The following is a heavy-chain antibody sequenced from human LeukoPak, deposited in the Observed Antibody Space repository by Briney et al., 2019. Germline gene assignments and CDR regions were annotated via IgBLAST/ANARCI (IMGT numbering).Heavy chain of an antibody. D-gene: IGHD3-10*01. CDR2: IKQDGSQK. J-gene: IGHJ4*02. Sequence: GGSLRLSCVASGFTFSNYWMTWVRQAPGKGLEWVANIKQDGSQKYYVDSVKGRFTISRDNAKNSLFLQMTSLRAEDTAVYYCARDLWGGSGSGYDYWGQGTLVTVSS. CDR3: ARDLWGGSGSGYDY. V-gene: IGHV3-7*04. CDR1: GFTFSNYW.